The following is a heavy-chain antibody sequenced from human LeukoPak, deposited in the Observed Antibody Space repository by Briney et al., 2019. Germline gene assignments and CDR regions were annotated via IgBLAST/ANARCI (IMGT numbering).Heavy chain of an antibody. J-gene: IGHJ4*02. CDR3: ANYGDYYYFYY. CDR2: ISYDGSNK. CDR1: GFTFSSYG. V-gene: IGHV3-30*18. D-gene: IGHD4-17*01. Sequence: PGGSLRLSCAASGFTFSSYGWHWFGQPPAKGLEWEAVISYDGSNKYSADSVKGRFTISRDNSKNTLYLQMNSLRAEDTAVYYCANYGDYYYFYYWGQGTLVTVSS.